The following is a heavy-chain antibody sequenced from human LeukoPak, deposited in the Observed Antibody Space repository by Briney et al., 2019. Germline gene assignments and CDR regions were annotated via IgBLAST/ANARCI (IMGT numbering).Heavy chain of an antibody. Sequence: LGGSLRLSCAASGFTFSSYSMNWVRQAPGKGLEWVSSISSSSSYIYYADSVKGRFTISRDNAKNSLYLQMNSLRAEDTAVYYCARGRRYSYNDYMDVWGKGTTVTVSS. CDR2: ISSSSSYI. J-gene: IGHJ6*03. D-gene: IGHD5-18*01. CDR3: ARGRRYSYNDYMDV. V-gene: IGHV3-21*01. CDR1: GFTFSSYS.